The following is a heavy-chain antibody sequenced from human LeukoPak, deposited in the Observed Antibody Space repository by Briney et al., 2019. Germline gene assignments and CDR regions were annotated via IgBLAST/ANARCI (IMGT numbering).Heavy chain of an antibody. J-gene: IGHJ5*02. CDR3: AREFTYYYDSSGHGFDP. CDR2: IYYSGST. CDR1: GGSISSYY. Sequence: SEILSLTCTVSGGSISSYYWSSIRQPPGKGLEWIGYIYYSGSTNYNPSLKSRVTISVDTSKNQFSLKLSSVTAADTAVYYCAREFTYYYDSSGHGFDPWGQGTLVTVSS. V-gene: IGHV4-59*01. D-gene: IGHD3-22*01.